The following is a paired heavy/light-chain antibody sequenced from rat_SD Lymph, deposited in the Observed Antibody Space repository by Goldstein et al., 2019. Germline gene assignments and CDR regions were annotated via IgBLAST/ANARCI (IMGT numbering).Heavy chain of an antibody. Sequence: VQLVESGGGLVQPGKSLKLSCSASGFTFSSYGMHWIRQAPGKGLDWVAYISSSSGTVYADAVKGRFTISRDNAKNTLYLQLNSLKSEDTAIYYCARSSTTRVKGFAYWGQGTLVTVSS. CDR2: ISSSSGT. J-gene: IGHJ3*01. CDR3: ARSSTTRVKGFAY. V-gene: IGHV5-62*01. D-gene: IGHD1-4*01. CDR1: GFTFSSYG.
Light chain of an antibody. Sequence: DIVMTQSPTSMSISVGDRVTMNCKASQNVGSNVDWYQQKTGQSPKLLIYKASNRYTGVPDRFTGSGSGTDFTFTISNMQAEDLAVYYCMQSNSYPPTFGSGTKLEIK. CDR1: QNVGSN. V-gene: IGKV6S10*01. CDR2: KAS. CDR3: MQSNSYPPT. J-gene: IGKJ5*01.